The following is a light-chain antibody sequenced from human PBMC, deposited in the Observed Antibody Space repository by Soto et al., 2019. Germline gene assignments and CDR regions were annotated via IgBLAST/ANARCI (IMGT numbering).Light chain of an antibody. J-gene: IGKJ2*01. CDR2: GAS. V-gene: IGKV3-15*01. Sequence: EIVMTQSPATLSVSPGERATLSCRANQSVGYHLAWYQQKPGQAPRLLIYGASTRATGIPARFSGSGSGTDFTLTITRLEPEDFAVYYCQQYGSSPRTFGQGTKVDIK. CDR1: QSVGYH. CDR3: QQYGSSPRT.